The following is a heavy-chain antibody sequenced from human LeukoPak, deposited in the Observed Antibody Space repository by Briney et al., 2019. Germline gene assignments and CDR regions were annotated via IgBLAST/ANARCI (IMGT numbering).Heavy chain of an antibody. CDR2: MYYSGTT. CDR3: ARHPPRDGSAFDY. CDR1: GGSISSGSYY. Sequence: PSETLSLTCTVSGGSISSGSYYWGWIRQPPGKGLEWIASMYYSGTTFCSPSLKSRVTISVDTSKNQLSLKLGSVTAADTAVYYCARHPPRDGSAFDYWGQGTLVTVSS. J-gene: IGHJ4*02. V-gene: IGHV4-39*01.